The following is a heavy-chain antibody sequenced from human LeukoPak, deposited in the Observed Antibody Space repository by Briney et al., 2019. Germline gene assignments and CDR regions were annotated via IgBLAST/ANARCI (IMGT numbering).Heavy chain of an antibody. D-gene: IGHD4-17*01. CDR1: GFTFSSYS. V-gene: IGHV3-21*01. Sequence: GGSLRLSCAASGFTFSSYSMNWVRQAPGKGLEWVSSISSSSSYIYYADSVKGRFTISRDNAKNSLYLQMNSLRAEDTAVYYCATLDYGDYAAFDYWGQGTLVTVSS. J-gene: IGHJ4*02. CDR2: ISSSSSYI. CDR3: ATLDYGDYAAFDY.